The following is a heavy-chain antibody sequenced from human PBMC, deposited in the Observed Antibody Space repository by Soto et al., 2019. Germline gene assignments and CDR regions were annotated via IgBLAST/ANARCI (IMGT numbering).Heavy chain of an antibody. D-gene: IGHD3-3*02. J-gene: IGHJ6*02. CDR2: VFSSGST. CDR3: ARVALTRFSMAG. CDR1: CLAISSCY. Sequence: SETLSLTCTVPCLAISSCYWSWVLQPAGKGLEWIGRVFSSGSTNYNASLKSRVSMSIDTSKNEVSLTLRSVTAADTAVYYCARVALTRFSMAGWGPGTMVTVSS. V-gene: IGHV4-4*07.